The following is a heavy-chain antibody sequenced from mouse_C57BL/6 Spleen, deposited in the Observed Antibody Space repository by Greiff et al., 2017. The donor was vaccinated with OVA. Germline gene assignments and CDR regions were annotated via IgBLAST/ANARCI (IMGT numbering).Heavy chain of an antibody. CDR3: AREGVGYDPFAY. CDR1: GFTFSSYA. D-gene: IGHD2-2*01. J-gene: IGHJ3*01. CDR2: ISDGGSYT. V-gene: IGHV5-4*01. Sequence: DVQLVESGGGLVKPGGSLKLSCAASGFTFSSYAMSWVRQTPEKRLEWVATISDGGSYTYYPDNVKGRFTLSSDNAKNNLYLQMIHLKSEDTSMYYCAREGVGYDPFAYWGQGTLVTVSA.